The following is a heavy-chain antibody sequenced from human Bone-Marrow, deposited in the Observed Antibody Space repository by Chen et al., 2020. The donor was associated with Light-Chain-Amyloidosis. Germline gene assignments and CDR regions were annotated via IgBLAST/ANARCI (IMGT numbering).Heavy chain of an antibody. J-gene: IGHJ4*02. CDR3: ARAGDWQWPADFDY. D-gene: IGHD6-19*01. V-gene: IGHV4-39*07. CDR2: IYYSGST. CDR1: GGSISSSSYY. Sequence: QLQLQESGPGLVKPSETLSLTCTVSGGSISSSSYYWGWISQPPGKGLEWIGSIYYSGSTYYNPSLKSRVTISVDTSKNQFPLKLSSVTAADTAVYYCARAGDWQWPADFDYWGQGTLVTVSS.